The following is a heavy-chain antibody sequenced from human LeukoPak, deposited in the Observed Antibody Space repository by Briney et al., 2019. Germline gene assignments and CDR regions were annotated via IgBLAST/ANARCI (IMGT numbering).Heavy chain of an antibody. CDR1: GFTFSSYA. V-gene: IGHV3-23*01. D-gene: IGHD3-10*01. CDR3: AKDGGVWFGESNDY. CDR2: IVSSGDST. Sequence: GGSLRLSCAASGFTFSSYAMSWVRQAPGKGLEWVSAIVSSGDSTYYADSVKGRFTISRDNSKNTLYLQMNSLRAEDTAVYYCAKDGGVWFGESNDYWGQGTLVTVSS. J-gene: IGHJ4*02.